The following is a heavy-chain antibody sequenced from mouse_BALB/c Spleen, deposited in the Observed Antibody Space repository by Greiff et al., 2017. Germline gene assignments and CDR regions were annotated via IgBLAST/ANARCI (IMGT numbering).Heavy chain of an antibody. CDR2: ISSGGST. D-gene: IGHD1-1*01. CDR3: ARGGGYYYGDY. CDR1: GFAFSSYD. J-gene: IGHJ2*01. V-gene: IGHV5-6-5*01. Sequence: EVQVVESGGGLVKPGGSLKLSCAASGFAFSSYDMSWVRQTPEKRLEWVASISSGGSTYYPDSVKGRFTISRDNARNILYLQMSSLRSEDTAMYYCARGGGYYYGDYWGQGTTLTVSS.